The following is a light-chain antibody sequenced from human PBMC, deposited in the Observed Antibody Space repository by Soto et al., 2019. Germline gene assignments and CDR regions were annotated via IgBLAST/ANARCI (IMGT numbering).Light chain of an antibody. J-gene: IGLJ2*01. CDR1: SSDVGGYNY. CDR2: DIS. V-gene: IGLV2-14*01. Sequence: QSALTQPASVSGSPGQSITISCTGTSSDVGGYNYVSWYQQHPGKAPNLIIFDISKRPSGVSNRFSGSKSGTSASLTISGLQDEDDAYYYCSSYTGRNTPVVFGGGTKLTVL. CDR3: SSYTGRNTPVV.